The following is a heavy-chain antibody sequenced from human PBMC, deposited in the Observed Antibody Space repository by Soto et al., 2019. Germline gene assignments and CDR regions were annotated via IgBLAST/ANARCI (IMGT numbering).Heavy chain of an antibody. CDR3: ARIFDDYYYGMDV. J-gene: IGHJ6*02. V-gene: IGHV1-2*02. Sequence: ASVKVSCKASGYTFTGYYMHWVRQAPGQGLEWMGWINPSSGGTNYAQKFQGRVTMTRDTSISTAYMELSRLRSDDTAVYYCARIFDDYYYGMDVWGQGTTVTVSS. D-gene: IGHD3-3*01. CDR2: INPSSGGT. CDR1: GYTFTGYY.